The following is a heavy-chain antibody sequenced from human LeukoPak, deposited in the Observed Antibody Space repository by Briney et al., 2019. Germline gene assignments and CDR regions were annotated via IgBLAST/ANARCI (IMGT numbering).Heavy chain of an antibody. Sequence: GASVKVSCKASGYTFTSYDIHWVRQATGQGLEWMGRMNPNRGDTDYAQKFQGRVTMTRDTSISTAYMELSSLRSEDTAVYYCARGPGAVVPAAIWYYYMDVWGKGTTVTVSS. J-gene: IGHJ6*03. CDR3: ARGPGAVVPAAIWYYYMDV. CDR2: MNPNRGDT. CDR1: GYTFTSYD. D-gene: IGHD2-2*02. V-gene: IGHV1-8*01.